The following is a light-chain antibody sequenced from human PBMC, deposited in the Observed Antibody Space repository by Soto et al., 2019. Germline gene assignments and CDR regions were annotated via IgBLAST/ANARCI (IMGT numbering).Light chain of an antibody. Sequence: QSALTQPPSASGTPGQRVTISCSGSSSNIGSNTVTWFQHLPGTAPKLLIYSNTQRPSGVPDRFSGSKSGTSASLAIGGLQSEDEADYYCAAWDDSLNGVAFGGGTKLTVL. V-gene: IGLV1-44*01. CDR2: SNT. J-gene: IGLJ2*01. CDR1: SSNIGSNT. CDR3: AAWDDSLNGVA.